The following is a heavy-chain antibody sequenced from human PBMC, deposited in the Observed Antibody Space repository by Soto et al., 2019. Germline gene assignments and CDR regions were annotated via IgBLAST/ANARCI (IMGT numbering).Heavy chain of an antibody. CDR1: GAALSSGGYF. V-gene: IGHV4-61*08. Sequence: SEPLSLTCTVSGAALSSGGYFYTWVRQPPGKGLEWLGYIYYSGGTNYNPSLKSRVTISLDKSKSQFSLRLSSVTAADTAVYYCTREQSDDNYFDPWGQGILVTVSS. CDR2: IYYSGGT. CDR3: TREQSDDNYFDP. J-gene: IGHJ5*02. D-gene: IGHD6-19*01.